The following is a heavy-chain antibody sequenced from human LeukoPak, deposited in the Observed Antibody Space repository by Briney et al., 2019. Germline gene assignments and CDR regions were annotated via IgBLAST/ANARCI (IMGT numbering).Heavy chain of an antibody. V-gene: IGHV1-2*02. Sequence: GASVRVSCKASGYTFTGYYMHWVRQAPGQGLEWMGWIKPNSGGTNYAQKFQGRVTMTSDTSISTAYMELNRLRSDDTAVYYCARDTMWGFSRPDYCFDYWGQGTLVTVSS. CDR3: ARDTMWGFSRPDYCFDY. D-gene: IGHD3-10*02. CDR2: IKPNSGGT. CDR1: GYTFTGYY. J-gene: IGHJ4*02.